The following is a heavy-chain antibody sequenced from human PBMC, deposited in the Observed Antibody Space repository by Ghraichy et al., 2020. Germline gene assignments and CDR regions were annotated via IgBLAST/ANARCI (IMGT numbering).Heavy chain of an antibody. CDR3: VHHGDGYSFGFSPFDI. J-gene: IGHJ3*02. CDR2: VRKTGGST. CDR1: GSTFGDYA. Sequence: GGSLRLSCAVSGSTFGDYAMSWVRQAPGKGPEWVASVRKTGGSTYYPDSVKGRFTISRDNSKNTLSLQINTLRVDDTAVYYCVHHGDGYSFGFSPFDIWGQGTMITVSS. D-gene: IGHD5-12*01. V-gene: IGHV3-23*01.